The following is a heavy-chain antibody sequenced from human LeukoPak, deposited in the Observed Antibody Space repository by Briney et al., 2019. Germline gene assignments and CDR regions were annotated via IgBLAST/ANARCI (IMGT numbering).Heavy chain of an antibody. Sequence: PGGSLRLSRAASGFTFSSYAMHWVRQAPGKGLEWVAVISYDGSNKYYADSVKGRFTISRDNSKNTLYLQMNSLRAEDTAVYYCARDAKYYDFWSGHNRGDYFDFWGQGTLVTVSS. CDR1: GFTFSSYA. J-gene: IGHJ4*02. V-gene: IGHV3-30*04. D-gene: IGHD3-3*01. CDR2: ISYDGSNK. CDR3: ARDAKYYDFWSGHNRGDYFDF.